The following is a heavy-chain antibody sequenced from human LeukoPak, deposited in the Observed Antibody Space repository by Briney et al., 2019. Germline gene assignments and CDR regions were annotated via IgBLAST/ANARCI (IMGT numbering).Heavy chain of an antibody. D-gene: IGHD3-10*01. Sequence: PSETLSLTCAVSGGSISSGGYSWSWIRQPPGKGQEWIAYIYYSGSTYYNPSLKSRVTISVDTSKNQFSLKLSSVTAADTALYYCAKHYMGSSYNHGLDCWGQGTLVTVSS. V-gene: IGHV4-30-2*03. J-gene: IGHJ4*02. CDR2: IYYSGST. CDR1: GGSISSGGYS. CDR3: AKHYMGSSYNHGLDC.